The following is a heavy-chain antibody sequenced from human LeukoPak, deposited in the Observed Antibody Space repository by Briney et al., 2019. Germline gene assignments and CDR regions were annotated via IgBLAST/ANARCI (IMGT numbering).Heavy chain of an antibody. CDR3: ARDPGAIVVVPAASYWFDP. D-gene: IGHD2-2*01. CDR2: ISAYNGNT. V-gene: IGHV1-18*01. CDR1: GYTFTSYG. Sequence: GASVKVSCKASGYTFTSYGINWVRQAPGQGLEWMGWISAYNGNTNYAQKLQGRVTMTTDTSTSTAYMELRSLRSDDTAVYYCARDPGAIVVVPAASYWFDPWGQGTLVTVSS. J-gene: IGHJ5*02.